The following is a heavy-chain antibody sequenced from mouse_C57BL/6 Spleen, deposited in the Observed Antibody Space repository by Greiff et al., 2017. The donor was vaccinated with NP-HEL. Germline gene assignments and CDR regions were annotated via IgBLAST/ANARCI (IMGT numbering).Heavy chain of an antibody. Sequence: EVQGVESGGGLVKPGGSLKLSCAASGFTFSSYAMSWVRQTPEKRLEWVATISDGGSYTYYPDNVKGRFTISRDNAKNNLYLQMSHLKSEDTAMYYCARDRGLGDAMDYWGQGTSVTVSS. V-gene: IGHV5-4*01. J-gene: IGHJ4*01. CDR2: ISDGGSYT. CDR3: ARDRGLGDAMDY. CDR1: GFTFSSYA. D-gene: IGHD2-4*01.